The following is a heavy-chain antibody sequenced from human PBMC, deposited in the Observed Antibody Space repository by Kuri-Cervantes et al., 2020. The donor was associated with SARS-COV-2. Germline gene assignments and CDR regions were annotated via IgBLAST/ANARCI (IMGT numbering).Heavy chain of an antibody. J-gene: IGHJ3*02. Sequence: SETLSLTCAVYGGSFSGYYWSWIRQPPGKGLERIGEINHSGSTNYNPSLKSRVTISVDTSKNQFSLKLSSVTAADTAVYYCAREYCSSTSCYGAFDIWGQGTMVTVSS. CDR2: INHSGST. CDR3: AREYCSSTSCYGAFDI. CDR1: GGSFSGYY. V-gene: IGHV4-34*01. D-gene: IGHD2-2*01.